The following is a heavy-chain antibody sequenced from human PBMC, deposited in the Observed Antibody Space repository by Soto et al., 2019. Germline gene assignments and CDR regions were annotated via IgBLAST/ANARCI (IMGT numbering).Heavy chain of an antibody. Sequence: EVQLLESGGNLVQPGGSLRLACAASGFTFSSNIMTWVRQAPGKGLEWVSAISSAADGTYYTDSVKGRFTISRDNSQNTLYLQMNSLRADDTAVYYCAKVLPCSGGGCYCIDYCGQGTLVTVSS. CDR2: ISSAADGT. V-gene: IGHV3-23*01. CDR3: AKVLPCSGGGCYCIDY. J-gene: IGHJ4*02. D-gene: IGHD2-15*01. CDR1: GFTFSSNI.